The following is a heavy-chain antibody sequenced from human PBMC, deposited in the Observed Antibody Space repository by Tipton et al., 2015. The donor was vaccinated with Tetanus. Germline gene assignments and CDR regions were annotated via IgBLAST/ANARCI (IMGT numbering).Heavy chain of an antibody. D-gene: IGHD5-24*01. Sequence: TLSLTCTASGGSISSFYWYWIRQPPGKRLEWIAYIYQNGDANYNPSLQSRVTISVDTSENQFSLKLSSVTGADTAVYYCARGRDQYKSGNYWGQGTLVTVSS. CDR1: GGSISSFY. V-gene: IGHV4-59*12. CDR2: IYQNGDA. CDR3: ARGRDQYKSGNY. J-gene: IGHJ4*02.